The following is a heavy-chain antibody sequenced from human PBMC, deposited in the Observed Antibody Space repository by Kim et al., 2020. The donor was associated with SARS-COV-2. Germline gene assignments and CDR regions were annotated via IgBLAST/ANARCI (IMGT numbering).Heavy chain of an antibody. Sequence: GGSLRLSCAASGFSVSDCGMHWVRQVPGKSLEWVGVISGFETNSYYADSVKGRFTISRDNSKNTLYLQMNSLRTEDSAIYYCAKDIGRIFVRGAQDEDS. D-gene: IGHD3-3*01. CDR1: GFSVSDCG. CDR2: ISGFETNS. CDR3: AKDIGRIFVRGAQDEDS. J-gene: IGHJ5*01. V-gene: IGHV3-43*02.